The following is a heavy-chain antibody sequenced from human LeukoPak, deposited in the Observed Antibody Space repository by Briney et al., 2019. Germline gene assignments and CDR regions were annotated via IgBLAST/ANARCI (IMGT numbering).Heavy chain of an antibody. V-gene: IGHV3-23*01. CDR3: ARAGHYYDSSGYSFGY. Sequence: GGSLRLSCAVSGITLSNYGMTWVRQAPGKGLEWVAGISDSGGSTNYADSVKGRFTISRDNPKNTLYLQMNSLRAEDTAVYYCARAGHYYDSSGYSFGYWGQGTLVTVSS. CDR1: GITLSNYG. J-gene: IGHJ4*02. D-gene: IGHD3-22*01. CDR2: ISDSGGST.